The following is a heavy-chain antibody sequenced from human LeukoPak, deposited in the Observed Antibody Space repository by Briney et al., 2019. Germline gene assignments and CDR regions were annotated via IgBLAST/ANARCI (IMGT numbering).Heavy chain of an antibody. CDR1: GFTFSSYA. D-gene: IGHD2-21*01. CDR2: ISYDGSNK. CDR3: ARDQICWGYACGRAFDI. V-gene: IGHV3-30-3*01. J-gene: IGHJ3*02. Sequence: PGGSLRLSCAASGFTFSSYAMHWVRQAPGKGLEWVAVISYDGSNKYYADSVKGRFTISRDNAKNSLYLQMNSLRAEDTAVYYCARDQICWGYACGRAFDIWGQGTMVTVSS.